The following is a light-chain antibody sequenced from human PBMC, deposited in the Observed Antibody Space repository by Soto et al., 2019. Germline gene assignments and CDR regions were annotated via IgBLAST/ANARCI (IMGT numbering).Light chain of an antibody. V-gene: IGKV3-11*01. CDR2: GAS. Sequence: ELVMTQSPATLSVSPVERATLSCRASQSVSSNLAWYQQKPGQATRLLIDGASNRATGIPARFSGSGSGTDFTLTISSLEPEDFAVYFCQERSSWPLTFGGGTKVDIK. J-gene: IGKJ4*02. CDR1: QSVSSN. CDR3: QERSSWPLT.